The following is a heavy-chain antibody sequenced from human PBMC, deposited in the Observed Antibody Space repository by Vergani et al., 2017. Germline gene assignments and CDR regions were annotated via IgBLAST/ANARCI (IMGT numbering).Heavy chain of an antibody. V-gene: IGHV4-39*01. CDR3: ARLSAVDWLVKLGWFDP. J-gene: IGHJ5*02. CDR1: GASIRSSNYY. D-gene: IGHD6-19*01. Sequence: HLQLQESGPGLVKPSATLSLTCSVSGASIRSSNYYWGWIRQPPGKGLVWIGSIYNSGRTNYNPSLKSRVTISVDTSKNQFSLKLSSVTAADTAIYFCARLSAVDWLVKLGWFDPWGQGIRVTVSS. CDR2: IYNSGRT.